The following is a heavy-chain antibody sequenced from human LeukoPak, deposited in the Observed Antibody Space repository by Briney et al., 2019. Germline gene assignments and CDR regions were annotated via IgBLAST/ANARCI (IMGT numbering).Heavy chain of an antibody. Sequence: GGSLRLSCAASGFTFSSYAMSWVRQAPGKGLEWVSAISGSGGSTYYADSVKGRFTISRDNSKNTLYLQMNSLRAEDTAVYYCASSGGFDYDSPPDPWGRGTLVTVSS. CDR3: ASSGGFDYDSPPDP. CDR1: GFTFSSYA. D-gene: IGHD3-22*01. CDR2: ISGSGGST. V-gene: IGHV3-23*01. J-gene: IGHJ2*01.